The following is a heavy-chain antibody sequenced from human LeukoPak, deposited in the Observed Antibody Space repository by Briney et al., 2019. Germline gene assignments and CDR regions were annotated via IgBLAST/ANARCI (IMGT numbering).Heavy chain of an antibody. V-gene: IGHV1-18*01. CDR1: GYTFTSYG. CDR2: ISAYSGNT. Sequence: ASVKVSCKASGYTFTSYGISWVRQAPGQGLEWMGWISAYSGNTNYAQKLQGRVTMTTDTSTSTAYMELRSLRSDDTAVYYCARVRDSSGYYFSHYWGQGTLVTVSS. J-gene: IGHJ4*02. CDR3: ARVRDSSGYYFSHY. D-gene: IGHD3-22*01.